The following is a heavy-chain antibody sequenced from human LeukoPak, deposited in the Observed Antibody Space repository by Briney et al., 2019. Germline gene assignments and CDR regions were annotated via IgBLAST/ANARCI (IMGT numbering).Heavy chain of an antibody. CDR3: ARGDAVGASDY. V-gene: IGHV3-48*01. J-gene: IGHJ4*02. Sequence: GGSLRLSCAASGFTLSYYSMNWVRQAPGKGLEWISYISSDSTTIYYADSVKGRFTISRDNAKNSLSLQMNSLRAEDTAVYYCARGDAVGASDYWGQGTLVTVSS. D-gene: IGHD1-26*01. CDR1: GFTLSYYS. CDR2: ISSDSTTI.